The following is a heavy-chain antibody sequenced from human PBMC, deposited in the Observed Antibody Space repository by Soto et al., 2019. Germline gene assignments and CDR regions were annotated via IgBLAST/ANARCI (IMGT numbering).Heavy chain of an antibody. J-gene: IGHJ4*02. CDR1: GGPIDSSSYY. V-gene: IGHV4-39*01. CDR2: LHYRVNT. Sequence: QLQLQESGPGLVKASETLSLTCTVSGGPIDSSSYYWDWIRQPPGKGLEWIGSLHYRVNTYYNPSLKNRVTIPIDTSKNQFSLSLSSVTATDTAVYYCARRGTITVAVDYWGQGTLLTVSS. D-gene: IGHD6-19*01. CDR3: ARRGTITVAVDY.